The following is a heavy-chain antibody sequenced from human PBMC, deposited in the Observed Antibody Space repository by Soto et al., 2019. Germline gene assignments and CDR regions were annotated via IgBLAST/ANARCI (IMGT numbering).Heavy chain of an antibody. J-gene: IGHJ6*02. CDR3: ARDRGITIFGVVSRYGMDV. Sequence: PGGSLRLSCVASRFTFTSYAMSWVRQAPGKGLEWVAAISASGGATIHADSVKGRFTISRDNSKNTLYLQMNSLRAEDTAVYYCARDRGITIFGVVSRYGMDVWGQGTTVTVSS. CDR2: ISASGGAT. CDR1: RFTFTSYA. D-gene: IGHD3-3*01. V-gene: IGHV3-23*01.